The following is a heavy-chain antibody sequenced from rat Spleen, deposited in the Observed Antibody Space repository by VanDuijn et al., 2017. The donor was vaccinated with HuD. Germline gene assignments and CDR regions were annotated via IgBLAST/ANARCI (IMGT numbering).Heavy chain of an antibody. CDR2: ISSDGRRN. CDR3: VRRHYGYTDYFDY. V-gene: IGHV5-25*01. J-gene: IGHJ2*01. CDR1: GFTFSDYG. Sequence: EVQLVESGGGLVQPGRSMKLSCAASGFTFSDYGMAWVRQAPTKGLEWVASISSDGRRNYYRDSVKGRFTISRDNAKSSLYLQMDSLRSEDTATYYCVRRHYGYTDYFDYWGQGVMVTVSS. D-gene: IGHD1-9*01.